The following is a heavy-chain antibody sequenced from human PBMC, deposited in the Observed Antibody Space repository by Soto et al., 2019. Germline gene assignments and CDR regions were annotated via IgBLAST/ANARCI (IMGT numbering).Heavy chain of an antibody. Sequence: QVQLVQSGAEVKKPGASVKVSCKASGYTFTTYGISWVRQAPGQGLEWMGWSSAYSGSTKFAQKLQSRVTMTTDTSTTTAYMELRSLTCDDTAVYYCAKDFTKSSSWPYYFDYWGQGTLVTVSS. CDR3: AKDFTKSSSWPYYFDY. V-gene: IGHV1-18*01. CDR1: GYTFTTYG. CDR2: SSAYSGST. D-gene: IGHD6-13*01. J-gene: IGHJ4*02.